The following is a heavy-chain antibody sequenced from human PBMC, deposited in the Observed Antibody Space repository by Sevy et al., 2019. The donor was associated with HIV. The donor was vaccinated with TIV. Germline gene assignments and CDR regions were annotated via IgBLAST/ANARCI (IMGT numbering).Heavy chain of an antibody. J-gene: IGHJ4*02. CDR1: GFTFSEYY. CDR3: ARVGKGYYYFDY. D-gene: IGHD2-15*01. V-gene: IGHV3-11*04. Sequence: GGSLRLSCAASGFTFSEYYMSWIRQAPGKGLEWVSYISSGGGNIYYAESVKGRFTISRDITKNSVFLQMNSLRAEDTALYYCARVGKGYYYFDYWGQGTLVTVSS. CDR2: ISSGGGNI.